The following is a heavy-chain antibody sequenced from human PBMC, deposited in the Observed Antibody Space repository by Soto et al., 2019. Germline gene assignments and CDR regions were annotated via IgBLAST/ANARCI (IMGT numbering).Heavy chain of an antibody. V-gene: IGHV1-69*01. CDR1: GGTFSSYA. Sequence: QVQLVQSGAEVKKPGSSVKVSCKASGGTFSSYAISWVRQAPGHGLEWMGGIIPIFGTANYAQKFQGRVTITADESTSTAYMELSSLRSEDTAVYYCAREGRWELPHTPFDYWGQGTLVTVSS. CDR2: IIPIFGTA. CDR3: AREGRWELPHTPFDY. D-gene: IGHD1-26*01. J-gene: IGHJ4*02.